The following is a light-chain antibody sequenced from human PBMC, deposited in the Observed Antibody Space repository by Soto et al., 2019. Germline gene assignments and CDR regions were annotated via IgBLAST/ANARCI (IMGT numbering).Light chain of an antibody. Sequence: EIVLTQSPGTLSLSPGERATLSCRASQSVSNNYLAWYQQKPGQAPRLLIYGASNRATGIPDRFSGSGSGTDFTLTISRLEPEDFAVYYCHQYDTSPDTFGQGTKVDIK. CDR2: GAS. V-gene: IGKV3-20*01. CDR1: QSVSNNY. CDR3: HQYDTSPDT. J-gene: IGKJ1*01.